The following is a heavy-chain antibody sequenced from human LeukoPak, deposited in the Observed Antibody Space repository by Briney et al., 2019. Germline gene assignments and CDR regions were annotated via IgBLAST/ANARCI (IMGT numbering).Heavy chain of an antibody. Sequence: GASVKVSCKASGYTFTSYDINWVRQATGQGLEWMGWINPNSGGTNYAQKFQGRVTMTRDTSISTAYMELSRLRSDDTAVYYCARWRRYYYGSGSYYTEDYYYYYMDVWGKGTTVTVSS. V-gene: IGHV1-2*02. J-gene: IGHJ6*03. D-gene: IGHD3-10*01. CDR3: ARWRRYYYGSGSYYTEDYYYYYMDV. CDR2: INPNSGGT. CDR1: GYTFTSYD.